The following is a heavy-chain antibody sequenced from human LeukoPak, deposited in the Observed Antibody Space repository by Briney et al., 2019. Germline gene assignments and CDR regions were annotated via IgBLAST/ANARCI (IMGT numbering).Heavy chain of an antibody. CDR2: IWYDGSNN. CDR1: GFTFSSYG. V-gene: IGHV3-33*01. J-gene: IGHJ6*02. D-gene: IGHD3-9*01. CDR3: ARDHAYDILTGYYHYYYGMDV. Sequence: PGGSLRLSCAASGFTFSSYGMRWVRQPPGKGLEWVAVIWYDGSNNYYADSVNGRFTISRDNSKNTLYLQMNSLRAEDTAVYYCARDHAYDILTGYYHYYYGMDVWGQGTTVTASS.